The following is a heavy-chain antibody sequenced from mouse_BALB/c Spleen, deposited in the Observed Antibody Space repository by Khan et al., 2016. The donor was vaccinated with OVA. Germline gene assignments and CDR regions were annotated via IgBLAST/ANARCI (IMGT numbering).Heavy chain of an antibody. CDR2: IYPGISDT. CDR1: GYSFTTYW. D-gene: IGHD2-4*01. V-gene: IGHV1-5*01. CDR3: TRSYDSYYFDY. Sequence: EVQLQQSGTVLARPGASVKMSCKASGYSFTTYWIHWITQRPGQGLEWIGAIYPGISDTRYNQKFKGKAKLTAVTSANTADMELSSLINEDSAVYYCTRSYDSYYFDYWGQGTTLTVSS. J-gene: IGHJ2*01.